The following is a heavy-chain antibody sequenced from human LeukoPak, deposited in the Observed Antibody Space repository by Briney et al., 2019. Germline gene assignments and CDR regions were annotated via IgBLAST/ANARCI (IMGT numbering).Heavy chain of an antibody. V-gene: IGHV1-69*04. CDR3: ARDSVGAIIDY. CDR2: IIPILGIA. Sequence: SVKVSCKASGGTFSSYTISWVRQAPGQGLEWMGRIIPILGIADYAQKFQGRVTITADKSTSTAYMELSSLRSEDTAVYYCARDSVGAIIDYWGQGTLVTVSS. J-gene: IGHJ4*02. CDR1: GGTFSSYT. D-gene: IGHD1-26*01.